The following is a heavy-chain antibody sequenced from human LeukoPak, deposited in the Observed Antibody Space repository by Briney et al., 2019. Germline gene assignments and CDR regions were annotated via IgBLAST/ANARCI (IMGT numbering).Heavy chain of an antibody. CDR1: GFTFSSYG. V-gene: IGHV3-33*01. Sequence: GGSLRLSCAASGFTFSSYGMHWVRQAPGKGLEWVAVIWYDGSNKYYADSVKGRFTVPRDNSKNTLYLQMNSLRAEDTAVYYCARVAYYYDSSGYYSYAFDIWGQGTMVTVSS. J-gene: IGHJ3*02. D-gene: IGHD3-22*01. CDR3: ARVAYYYDSSGYYSYAFDI. CDR2: IWYDGSNK.